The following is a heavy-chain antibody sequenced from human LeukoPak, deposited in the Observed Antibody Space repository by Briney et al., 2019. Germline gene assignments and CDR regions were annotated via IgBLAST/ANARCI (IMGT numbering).Heavy chain of an antibody. J-gene: IGHJ4*02. D-gene: IGHD6-19*01. Sequence: PGGSLRLSCAASGLTFSSYSMNWVRQAPGKGLEWVSSISSSSSYIYYADSVKGRFTISRDNAKNSLYLQMDSLRAEDTAVYYCARDGHSSGWFYFDYWGQGTLVTVSS. V-gene: IGHV3-21*01. CDR3: ARDGHSSGWFYFDY. CDR1: GLTFSSYS. CDR2: ISSSSSYI.